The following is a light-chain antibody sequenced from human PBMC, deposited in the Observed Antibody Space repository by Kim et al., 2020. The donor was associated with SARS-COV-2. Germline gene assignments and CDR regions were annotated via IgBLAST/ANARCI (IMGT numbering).Light chain of an antibody. V-gene: IGLV10-54*04. J-gene: IGLJ3*02. CDR3: SAWDSSLSAWV. Sequence: QTATLTCAGNNNNVGNQGAAWLQQHQGHPPKLLSYRNNNRPSGISERFSASRSGDTASLTITGLQPEDETDYYCSAWDSSLSAWVFGGGTQLTVL. CDR1: NNNVGNQG. CDR2: RNN.